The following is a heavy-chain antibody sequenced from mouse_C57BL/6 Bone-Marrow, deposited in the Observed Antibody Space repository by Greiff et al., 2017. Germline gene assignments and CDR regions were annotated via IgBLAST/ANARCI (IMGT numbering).Heavy chain of an antibody. Sequence: DVQLVESGGDLVKPGGSLKLSCAASGFTFSSYGMSWVRQTPDKRLEWVATISSGGSYTYYPDSVKGRFTISSDNAKNTLYLQMSSLKSEDTAMYYCARGVYYYAMDYWGQGTSVTVAS. CDR3: ARGVYYYAMDY. CDR1: GFTFSSYG. CDR2: ISSGGSYT. J-gene: IGHJ4*01. V-gene: IGHV5-6*01.